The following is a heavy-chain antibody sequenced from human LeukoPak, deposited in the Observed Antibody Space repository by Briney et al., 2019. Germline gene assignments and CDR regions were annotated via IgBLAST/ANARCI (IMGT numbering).Heavy chain of an antibody. D-gene: IGHD1-7*01. CDR2: INWNGGST. Sequence: GGSLRLSCAASGFTFDDYGMSWVRQAPGKGLKWVSGINWNGGSTGYADSVEGRFTISRDSAKNSLYLQMNSLRAEDTALYYCARAGLYNWNYEGTAYFDYWGQGTLVTVSS. CDR3: ARAGLYNWNYEGTAYFDY. J-gene: IGHJ4*02. V-gene: IGHV3-20*04. CDR1: GFTFDDYG.